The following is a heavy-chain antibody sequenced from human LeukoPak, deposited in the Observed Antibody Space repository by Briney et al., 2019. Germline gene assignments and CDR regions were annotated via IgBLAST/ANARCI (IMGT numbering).Heavy chain of an antibody. D-gene: IGHD2-21*01. CDR1: GGSFSGYY. Sequence: PSETLSLTCAVYGGSFSGYYWSWIRQPPGKGLEWIGEINHSGSTNYNPSLKSRVTISVDTSKNQFSPKLSSVTAADTAVYYCARGPGDYSTQLVDYWGQGTLVTVSS. CDR3: ARGPGDYSTQLVDY. V-gene: IGHV4-34*01. J-gene: IGHJ4*02. CDR2: INHSGST.